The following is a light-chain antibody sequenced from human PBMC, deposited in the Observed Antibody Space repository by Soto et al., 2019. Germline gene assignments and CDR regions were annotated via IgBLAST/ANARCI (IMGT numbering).Light chain of an antibody. CDR3: QKCNIAPFT. CDR1: QDIRND. CDR2: AAS. J-gene: IGKJ3*01. Sequence: DIQMTQSPSSLSASVGDRVTITCRASQDIRNDLAWYQQKPGKVPKALIHAASTLQSGVPSRFSGSGSGTDFTLTISGLQPDDVATYYCQKCNIAPFTFGPGTKVDIK. V-gene: IGKV1-27*01.